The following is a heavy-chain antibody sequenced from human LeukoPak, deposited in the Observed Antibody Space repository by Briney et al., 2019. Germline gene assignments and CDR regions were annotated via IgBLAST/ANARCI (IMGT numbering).Heavy chain of an antibody. CDR3: ARGYSGAYDY. D-gene: IGHD6-19*01. CDR2: ISSGGTYI. Sequence: GGSLRLSCAASGFTFSSYSMNWVRQAPGKGLEWVSSISSGGTYIYYADSVKGRFTISRDNAKNSFYLQMSNLRAEDTAVYYCARGYSGAYDYWGQGTLVTVSS. CDR1: GFTFSSYS. J-gene: IGHJ4*02. V-gene: IGHV3-21*01.